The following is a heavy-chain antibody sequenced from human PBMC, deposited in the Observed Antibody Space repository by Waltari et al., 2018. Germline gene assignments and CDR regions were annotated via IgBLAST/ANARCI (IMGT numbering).Heavy chain of an antibody. CDR1: GGSISSGGYP. V-gene: IGHV4-30-2*01. Sequence: QLQLQESGSGLVKPSQTLSLTCAVSGGSISSGGYPWSWIRQPPGKGLEWIGYIYHSGSTYYNPSLKSRVTISVDRSKNQFSLKLSSVTAADTAVYYCARGQYSYGLQYAFDIWGQGTMVTVSS. D-gene: IGHD5-18*01. J-gene: IGHJ3*02. CDR2: IYHSGST. CDR3: ARGQYSYGLQYAFDI.